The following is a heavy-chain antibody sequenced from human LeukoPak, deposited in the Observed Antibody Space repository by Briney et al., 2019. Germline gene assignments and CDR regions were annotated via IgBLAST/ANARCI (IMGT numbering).Heavy chain of an antibody. V-gene: IGHV3-53*04. D-gene: IGHD6-19*01. J-gene: IGHJ4*02. CDR2: LYGAGST. Sequence: GGSLRLSCAASGFTFSSNYMSWVRQAPGKGLEWVSVLYGAGSTYYADSVKGRFTISRHDSQNTLFLQMNSLRAEDTAVYYCARGGTPGFSTGRIDYWAREPWSPSPQ. CDR1: GFTFSSNY. CDR3: ARGGTPGFSTGRIDY.